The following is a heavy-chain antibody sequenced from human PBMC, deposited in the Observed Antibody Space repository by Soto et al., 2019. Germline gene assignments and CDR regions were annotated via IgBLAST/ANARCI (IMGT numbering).Heavy chain of an antibody. Sequence: GGSLRLSCAASGFTFSSYAMSWVRQAPGKGLEWVSAISGSGGSTYYADSVKGRFTISRDNSKNTLYLQMNSLRAEDTAVYYCAKPSGSYFWTIEPYYFDYWGQGTLVTAPQ. J-gene: IGHJ4*02. CDR3: AKPSGSYFWTIEPYYFDY. D-gene: IGHD1-26*01. CDR2: ISGSGGST. V-gene: IGHV3-23*01. CDR1: GFTFSSYA.